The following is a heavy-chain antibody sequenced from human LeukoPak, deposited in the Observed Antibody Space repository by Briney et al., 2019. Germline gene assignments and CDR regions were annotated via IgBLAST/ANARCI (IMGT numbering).Heavy chain of an antibody. J-gene: IGHJ4*02. CDR1: GFTFSDYY. V-gene: IGHV3-11*01. Sequence: GGSLRLSCAASGFTFSDYYMSWIRQAPGKGLEWVSSISSSGSTIYYADSVKGRFTISKDNAKNSLYLQMNSLRAEDTAVYYCARGASKWKLHFDYWGQGTLVTVSS. CDR3: ARGASKWKLHFDY. CDR2: ISSSGSTI. D-gene: IGHD1-26*01.